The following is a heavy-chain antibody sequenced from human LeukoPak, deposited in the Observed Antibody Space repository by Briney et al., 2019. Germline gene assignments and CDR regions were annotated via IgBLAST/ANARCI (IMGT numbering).Heavy chain of an antibody. CDR1: GYTFTDYY. CDR2: INPNSGGT. CDR3: ARANALYCSSTSCLFDY. J-gene: IGHJ4*02. Sequence: ASVTVSCKASGYTFTDYYIHWVGQAPGQGLEWMAWINPNSGGTYYAQNFHDRITLTRDTSISTAYMELSRLRSDDTAIYYCARANALYCSSTSCLFDYWGQGTLVTVSS. D-gene: IGHD2-2*01. V-gene: IGHV1-2*02.